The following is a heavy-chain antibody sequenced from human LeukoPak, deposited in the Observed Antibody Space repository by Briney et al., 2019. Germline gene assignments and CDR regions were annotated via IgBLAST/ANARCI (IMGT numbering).Heavy chain of an antibody. CDR3: AREYSSGWYFDY. D-gene: IGHD6-19*01. CDR2: IIPIFGTA. Sequence: SVKVSCKASGGTFSSYAISWVRQAPGPGLEWMGGIIPIFGTANYAQKFQGRVTITADESTSTAYMELSSLRSEDTAVYYCAREYSSGWYFDYWGQGTLVTVSS. V-gene: IGHV1-69*13. J-gene: IGHJ4*02. CDR1: GGTFSSYA.